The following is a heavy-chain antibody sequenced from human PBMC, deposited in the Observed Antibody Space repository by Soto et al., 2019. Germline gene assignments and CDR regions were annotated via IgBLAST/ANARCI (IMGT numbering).Heavy chain of an antibody. CDR1: GGTFSSYA. CDR3: GRVMGGGGVLVPAAMPGGYGMDV. J-gene: IGHJ6*02. Sequence: QVQLVQSGAEVKKPGSSVKVSCKASGGTFSSYAISWVRQAPGQGLEWMGGIIPIFGTANYAQKFQGRVTMTADESTSRAYVEVSSLRSEDRGVYCCGRVMGGGGVLVPAAMPGGYGMDVWGQGTTVTVSS. D-gene: IGHD2-2*01. CDR2: IIPIFGTA. V-gene: IGHV1-69*12.